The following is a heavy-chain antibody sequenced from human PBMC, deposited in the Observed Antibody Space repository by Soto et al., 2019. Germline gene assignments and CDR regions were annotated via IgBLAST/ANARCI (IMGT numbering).Heavy chain of an antibody. CDR2: IYSGGST. D-gene: IGHD5-18*01. V-gene: IGHV3-66*01. J-gene: IGHJ6*03. CDR3: AREGYSYGSYYYYYMDV. Sequence: GGSLRLSCAASGFTVSSNYMSWVRQAPGKGLEWVSVIYSGGSTYYADSVKGRFTISRDNSKNTLYLQMNSLRAEDTAVYYCAREGYSYGSYYYYYMDVWGKGTTVTVSS. CDR1: GFTVSSNY.